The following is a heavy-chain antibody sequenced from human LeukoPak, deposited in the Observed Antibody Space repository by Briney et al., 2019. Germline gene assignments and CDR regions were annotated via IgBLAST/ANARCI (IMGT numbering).Heavy chain of an antibody. J-gene: IGHJ4*02. CDR1: GGSISSSTYY. CDR2: IYYSGST. Sequence: ASETLSLTCTVSGGSISSSTYYWGWIRQPPGKGLEWIGNIYYSGSTYYNPSLKSRVTISVDTSKNQFSLKLSSVTAADTAVFYCARVQSSRNYDYVWGSYRPLFDYWGQGTLVTVSS. D-gene: IGHD3-16*02. V-gene: IGHV4-39*07. CDR3: ARVQSSRNYDYVWGSYRPLFDY.